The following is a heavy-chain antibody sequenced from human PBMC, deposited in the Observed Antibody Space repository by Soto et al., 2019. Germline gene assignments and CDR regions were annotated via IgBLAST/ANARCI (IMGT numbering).Heavy chain of an antibody. V-gene: IGHV3-48*02. CDR3: VRDDRWAFDF. Sequence: EVHLVESGGGLVQPGGSLRVSCAASGFTFSNYAMNWVRQAPGKGLEWVSYISIGSGSIFYADSVKGRFTISRDDAKNSLYLQMNTLRDEDTAVYYCVRDDRWAFDFWGQGTMDTVSS. CDR1: GFTFSNYA. J-gene: IGHJ3*01. D-gene: IGHD3-22*01. CDR2: ISIGSGSI.